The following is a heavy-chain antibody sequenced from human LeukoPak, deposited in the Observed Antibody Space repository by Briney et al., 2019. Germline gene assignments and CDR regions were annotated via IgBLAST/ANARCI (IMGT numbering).Heavy chain of an antibody. Sequence: ASVKVSCKVSGYTLTEIPMHWVRQTPGKGLEWMGGFDPEDGEKIYAQKLQGRVTMTTDTSTSTAYMELRSLRSDDTAVYYCARAGRITIFGVVIFPYYFDYWGQGTLVTVSS. CDR2: FDPEDGEK. CDR3: ARAGRITIFGVVIFPYYFDY. D-gene: IGHD3-3*01. V-gene: IGHV1-24*01. J-gene: IGHJ4*02. CDR1: GYTLTEIP.